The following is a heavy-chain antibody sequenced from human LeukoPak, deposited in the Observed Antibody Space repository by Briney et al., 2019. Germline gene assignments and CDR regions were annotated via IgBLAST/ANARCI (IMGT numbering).Heavy chain of an antibody. D-gene: IGHD5-12*01. CDR3: ARSRYSGYGLLYYFDY. V-gene: IGHV1-69*06. CDR1: GGTFSSYA. J-gene: IGHJ4*02. Sequence: LGASVKVSCKASGGTFSSYAISWVRQAPGQGLEWMGGIIPIFGTANYAQKFQGRVTITADKSASTAYMELSSLRSEDTAVYYCARSRYSGYGLLYYFDYWGQGTLVTVSS. CDR2: IIPIFGTA.